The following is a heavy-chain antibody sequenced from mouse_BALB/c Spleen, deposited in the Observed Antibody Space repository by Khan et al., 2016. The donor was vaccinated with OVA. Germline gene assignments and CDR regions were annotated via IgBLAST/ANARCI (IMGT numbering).Heavy chain of an antibody. Sequence: QVQLKESGAELARPGASVKMSCKASGYTFTWYTMDWVKQRPGQGLEWIGYINPSSGYTNYNQKFKDKATLTVDKSSRTAFLQLSSLTSEDSAVYYCARDGRSPRTMDYWGQGTSVTVSS. V-gene: IGHV1-4*01. CDR1: GYTFTWYT. D-gene: IGHD1-1*01. CDR3: ARDGRSPRTMDY. J-gene: IGHJ4*01. CDR2: INPSSGYT.